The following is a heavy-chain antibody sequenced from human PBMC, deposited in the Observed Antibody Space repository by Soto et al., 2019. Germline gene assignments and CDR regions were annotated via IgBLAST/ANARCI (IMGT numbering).Heavy chain of an antibody. CDR3: ATMVRGVTDAFDI. V-gene: IGHV4-59*01. D-gene: IGHD3-10*01. Sequence: SETLSLTCTVSGGSISSYYWSWIRQPPGKGLEWIGYIYYSGSTNYNPSLKSRVTISVDTSKNQFSLKLSSVTAADTAVYYCATMVRGVTDAFDIWGQGTMVTVSS. CDR2: IYYSGST. J-gene: IGHJ3*02. CDR1: GGSISSYY.